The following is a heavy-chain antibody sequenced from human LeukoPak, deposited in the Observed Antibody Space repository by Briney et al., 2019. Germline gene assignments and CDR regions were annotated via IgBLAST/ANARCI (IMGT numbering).Heavy chain of an antibody. Sequence: ASVKVSCKASGYTFTSYGISWVRQAPGQGLEWMGWISAYNGNTNYEQKLQGRVTMTTDTSTSTAYMELRSLRSDDTAVYYCARHALTGYYNVISYYYYMDVWGKGTTVTVSS. CDR1: GYTFTSYG. V-gene: IGHV1-18*01. CDR3: ARHALTGYYNVISYYYYMDV. J-gene: IGHJ6*03. D-gene: IGHD3-9*01. CDR2: ISAYNGNT.